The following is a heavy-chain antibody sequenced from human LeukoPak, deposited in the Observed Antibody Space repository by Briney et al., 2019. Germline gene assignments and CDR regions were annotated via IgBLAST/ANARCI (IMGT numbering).Heavy chain of an antibody. CDR3: AKNVVVKRYIDF. D-gene: IGHD2-15*01. CDR1: GFTFSNHA. CDR2: FSGCGRPT. Sequence: GGSLRLSCAASGFTFSNHAMSWVRRATGRGLQWVAVFSGCGRPTEYADFVKGGFTISRDNSKNTLSLQMNSLTVEDTAIYFCAKNVVVKRYIDFWGQGTLVTVSS. J-gene: IGHJ4*02. V-gene: IGHV3-23*01.